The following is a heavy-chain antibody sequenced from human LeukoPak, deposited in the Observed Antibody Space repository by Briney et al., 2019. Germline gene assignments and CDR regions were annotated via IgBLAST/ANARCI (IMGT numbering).Heavy chain of an antibody. D-gene: IGHD2-15*01. CDR3: ARDLLDYFDY. Sequence: SETLSLTCAVYGGSFSGYYWSWIRQPPGKGLEWIGEINHSGSTNYNPSLKSRVTISVDTSKNQFSLKLSSVTAADTAVYYCARDLLDYFDYWGQGTLVTVSS. V-gene: IGHV4-34*01. CDR1: GGSFSGYY. CDR2: INHSGST. J-gene: IGHJ4*02.